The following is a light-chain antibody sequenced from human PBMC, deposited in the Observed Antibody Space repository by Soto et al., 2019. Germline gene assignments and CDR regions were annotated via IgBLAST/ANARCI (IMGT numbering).Light chain of an antibody. J-gene: IGKJ4*01. CDR3: QHYNNWPLT. CDR1: QGVTSN. CDR2: GAS. Sequence: EIVMTQSPATLSVSPGERATLSCRASQGVTSNLAWYQQKPGQAPRLLIYGASTRATGIPARFSGSGSGTEFTLTIGSLQSEDFAVYYCQHYNNWPLTFGGGTKVDIK. V-gene: IGKV3-15*01.